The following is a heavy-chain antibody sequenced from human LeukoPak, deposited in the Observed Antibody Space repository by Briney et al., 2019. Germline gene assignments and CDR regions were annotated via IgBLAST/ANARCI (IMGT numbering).Heavy chain of an antibody. D-gene: IGHD6-19*01. CDR1: GYSFTSYW. CDR3: ARQSDSSGWYDAFDI. Sequence: GESLQISCKGSGYSFTSYWIGWVRQMPGKGLEWMGIIYPGDSDTRYSPSFQGQVTISADKSISTAYLQWSSLKASDTAMYYCARQSDSSGWYDAFDIWGQGTMVTVSS. V-gene: IGHV5-51*01. J-gene: IGHJ3*02. CDR2: IYPGDSDT.